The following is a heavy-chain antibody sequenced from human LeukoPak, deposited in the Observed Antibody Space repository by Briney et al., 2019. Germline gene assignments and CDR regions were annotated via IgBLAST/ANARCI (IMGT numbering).Heavy chain of an antibody. Sequence: SETLSLTCTVSGGSISSYYWSWIRQPPGKGLEWIGYIYYSGSTNYNPSLKSRVTISVDTSKNQFSLELSSVTAADTAVYYCAKVRHSNWNDVFDYWGQGTLVTVSS. CDR1: GGSISSYY. V-gene: IGHV4-59*08. CDR3: AKVRHSNWNDVFDY. D-gene: IGHD1-20*01. CDR2: IYYSGST. J-gene: IGHJ4*02.